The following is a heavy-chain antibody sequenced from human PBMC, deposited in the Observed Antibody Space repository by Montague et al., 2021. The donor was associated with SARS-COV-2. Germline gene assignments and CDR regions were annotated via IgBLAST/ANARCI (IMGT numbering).Heavy chain of an antibody. V-gene: IGHV4-39*01. J-gene: IGHJ4*02. Sequence: SETLSLTCTVSGGSISSSSYYWGWIRQPPGKGLEWIGCIFYSGSTDYNPSLKSRVTISVDTSKNQFSLKLSSVTAAGTAVYYCASMVRAQVYYFDYWGQGTLVTVSS. CDR3: ASMVRAQVYYFDY. D-gene: IGHD3-10*01. CDR2: IFYSGST. CDR1: GGSISSSSYY.